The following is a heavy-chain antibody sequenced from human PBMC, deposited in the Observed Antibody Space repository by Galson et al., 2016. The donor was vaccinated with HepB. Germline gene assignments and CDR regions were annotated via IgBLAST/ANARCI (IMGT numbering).Heavy chain of an antibody. CDR2: IYYSGSA. V-gene: IGHV4-39*02. D-gene: IGHD6-13*01. CDR1: GGSISSSSYY. CDR3: AREGSSWYSDY. Sequence: SETLSLTCSVSGGSISSSSYYWGWIRQPPGKGLEWIGSIYYSGSAHFNPSLKSRVSMSVDTSKDQFSLKLSSVTAADTAVYYCAREGSSWYSDYWGQGTLVTVSS. J-gene: IGHJ4*02.